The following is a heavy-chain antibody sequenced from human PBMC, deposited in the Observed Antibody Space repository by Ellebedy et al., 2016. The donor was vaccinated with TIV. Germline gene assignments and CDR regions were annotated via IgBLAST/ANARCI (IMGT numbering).Heavy chain of an antibody. CDR2: ISSSGGNT. CDR1: GFTFSSCA. CDR3: AKVVGDYGGYDRAFDI. V-gene: IGHV3-23*01. J-gene: IGHJ3*02. D-gene: IGHD4-17*01. Sequence: PGGSLRLSCAASGFTFSSCAMSRIRQAPGKGLEWVSGISSSGGNTYYADSVKGRFTISRDNSRNTVYLQMNSLRAEDTAVYYCAKVVGDYGGYDRAFDIWGQGTMVTVSS.